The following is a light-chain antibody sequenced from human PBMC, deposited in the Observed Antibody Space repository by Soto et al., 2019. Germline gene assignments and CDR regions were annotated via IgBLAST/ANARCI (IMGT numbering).Light chain of an antibody. CDR2: DVS. CDR3: SSYSSSNTLVV. CDR1: SSDVGGYKY. Sequence: QSVLTQPASVSGSPGQSITISCTGTSSDVGGYKYVSWYQQHPGKAPKLIIYDVSNRPSGVSNRFSGSKSGNTASLTISGLQAEDEADYFCSSYSSSNTLVVFGGGTKLTVL. J-gene: IGLJ2*01. V-gene: IGLV2-14*01.